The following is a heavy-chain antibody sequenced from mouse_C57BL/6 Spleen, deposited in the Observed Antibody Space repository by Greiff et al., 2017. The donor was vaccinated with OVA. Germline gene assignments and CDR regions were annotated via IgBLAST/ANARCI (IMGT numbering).Heavy chain of an antibody. CDR3: AIKGTTVVFDY. Sequence: QVQLQQPGAELVKPGASVKVSCKASGYTFTSYWMHWVKQRPGQGLEWIGRIHPSDGDTNYNQKFKGKATLTVDKSSSTAYMQLSSLTSEDSAVYYCAIKGTTVVFDYWGQGTTLTVSS. CDR1: GYTFTSYW. V-gene: IGHV1-74*01. D-gene: IGHD1-1*01. CDR2: IHPSDGDT. J-gene: IGHJ2*01.